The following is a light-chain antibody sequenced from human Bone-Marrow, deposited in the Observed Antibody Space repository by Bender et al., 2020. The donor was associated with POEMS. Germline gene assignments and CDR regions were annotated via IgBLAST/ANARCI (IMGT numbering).Light chain of an antibody. CDR2: DVN. J-gene: IGLJ3*02. CDR1: SSDFGGNKY. CDR3: SSWDDSLSGWV. Sequence: QSVLTQPPSASGSPGQSITISCTGTSSDFGGNKYVSWYQHHPGKTPKLITLDVNNRPFGVSSRFSGSKSGTSASLAISDIQSEDEGDYYCSSWDDSLSGWVFGGGTKLTVL. V-gene: IGLV2-14*03.